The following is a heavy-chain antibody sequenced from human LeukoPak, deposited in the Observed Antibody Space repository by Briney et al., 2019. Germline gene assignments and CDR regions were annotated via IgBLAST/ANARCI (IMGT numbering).Heavy chain of an antibody. V-gene: IGHV3-53*01. CDR3: ARDNVWGSSHYYYYGMDV. J-gene: IGHJ6*02. CDR1: GFTVSSNY. Sequence: PGGSLRLSCAASGFTVSSNYMSWVRQAPGKGLEWVSVIYSGGSTYYADSVKGRFTISRDNSKNTLYLQMNSLRAEDTAVYYCARDNVWGSSHYYYYGMDVWGQGTTVTVSS. CDR2: IYSGGST. D-gene: IGHD3-16*01.